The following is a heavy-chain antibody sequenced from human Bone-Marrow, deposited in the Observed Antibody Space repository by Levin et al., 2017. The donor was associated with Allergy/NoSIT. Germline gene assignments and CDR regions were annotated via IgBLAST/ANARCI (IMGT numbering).Heavy chain of an antibody. J-gene: IGHJ4*02. V-gene: IGHV3-20*04. D-gene: IGHD1-26*01. CDR2: INWNAGGT. CDR3: SREDSGSYFLGH. Sequence: GGSLRLSCAASGFSLQNHGMSWVRQVPGKGLEWVSGINWNAGGTYYVDSVRGRFTISSDDAKNSLYLEMNSLRAEDTALYYCSREDSGSYFLGHWGQGTLVSVSS. CDR1: GFSLQNHG.